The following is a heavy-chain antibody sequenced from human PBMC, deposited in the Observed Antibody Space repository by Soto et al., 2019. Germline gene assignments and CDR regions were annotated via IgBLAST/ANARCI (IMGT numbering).Heavy chain of an antibody. V-gene: IGHV3-53*01. Sequence: HPGGSLRLSCAASGFTVSSNYMSWVRQAPGKGLEWVSIIYPGDGTSYSDSVRGRFTISRDDSKNTMYLQMNSLRAEDTAFYYCAREPAPSGWYRHFDYWGQGTLVTVSS. CDR2: IYPGDGT. CDR3: AREPAPSGWYRHFDY. D-gene: IGHD6-19*01. J-gene: IGHJ4*02. CDR1: GFTVSSNY.